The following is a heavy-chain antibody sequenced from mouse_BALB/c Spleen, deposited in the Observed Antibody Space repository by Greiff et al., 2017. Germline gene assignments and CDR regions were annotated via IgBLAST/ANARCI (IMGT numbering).Heavy chain of an antibody. CDR3: ARSAGDGYAMDY. CDR1: GYAFTNYL. J-gene: IGHJ4*01. Sequence: VQLQQSGAELVRPGTSVKVSCKASGYAFTNYLIEWVKQRPGQGLEWIGVINPGSGGTNYNEKFKGKATLTADKSSSTAYMQLSSLTSDDSAVYFCARSAGDGYAMDYWGQGTSVTVSS. V-gene: IGHV1-54*01. CDR2: INPGSGGT. D-gene: IGHD3-3*01.